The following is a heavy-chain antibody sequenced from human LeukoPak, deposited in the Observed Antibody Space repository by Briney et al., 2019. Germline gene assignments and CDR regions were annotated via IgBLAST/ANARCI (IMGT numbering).Heavy chain of an antibody. CDR1: GGSFSGYY. Sequence: PSETLSLTCAVYGGSFSGYYWSWIRQPPWKGLEWIGEINHSGSTNYNPSLKSRVTISVDTSKNQFSLKLSSVTAADTAVYYCARGFRRYFDWLSHGYYYYGMDVWGQGTTVTVSS. CDR3: ARGFRRYFDWLSHGYYYYGMDV. CDR2: INHSGST. J-gene: IGHJ6*02. D-gene: IGHD3-9*01. V-gene: IGHV4-34*01.